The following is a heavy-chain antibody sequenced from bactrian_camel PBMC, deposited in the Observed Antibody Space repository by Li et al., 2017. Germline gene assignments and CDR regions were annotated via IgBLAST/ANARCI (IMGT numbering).Heavy chain of an antibody. D-gene: IGHD1*01. CDR1: KWSYGTYC. Sequence: DVQLVESGGGSLQAGGSLKLSCVASKWSYGTYCMGWFRQAPGKEREGVASRSTDGGSNYALSVKGRFTISKDNAANKLYLQMNNLQPEDTAMYSCAAHVTFPCSLSDGRSDYWGQGTQVTVS. CDR2: RSTDGGS. V-gene: IGHV3S19*01. CDR3: AAHVTFPCSLSDGRSDY. J-gene: IGHJ4*01.